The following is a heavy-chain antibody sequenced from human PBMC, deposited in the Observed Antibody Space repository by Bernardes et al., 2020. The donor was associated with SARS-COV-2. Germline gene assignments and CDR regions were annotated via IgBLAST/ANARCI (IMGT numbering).Heavy chain of an antibody. Sequence: SETLSLTCTVSGGSISNYYWSWIRQPPGKGLEWIGYIYYSGSTNYNPSLKSRVTITVDTSKNQFSLKLSSVTAADTAVYYCARREGKGWFDPWGQGTLVTVSS. CDR2: IYYSGST. D-gene: IGHD1-26*01. CDR1: GGSISNYY. V-gene: IGHV4-59*08. CDR3: ARREGKGWFDP. J-gene: IGHJ5*02.